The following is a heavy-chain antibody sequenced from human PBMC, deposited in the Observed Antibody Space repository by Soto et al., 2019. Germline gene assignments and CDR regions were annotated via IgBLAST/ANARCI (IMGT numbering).Heavy chain of an antibody. J-gene: IGHJ4*01. Sequence: SETLSLTCTVSGGSINTFYWSWVWQPAGEGLEWIGRIFSSGSTSFNPSLESRVAMSVDTSKNHFSLNLSSVTAADMAVYYCAREGSYSAYNFAHGIQLWSFDFWGHGALVTVS. CDR3: AREGSYSAYNFAHGIQLWSFDF. D-gene: IGHD5-12*01. CDR1: GGSINTFY. V-gene: IGHV4-4*07. CDR2: IFSSGST.